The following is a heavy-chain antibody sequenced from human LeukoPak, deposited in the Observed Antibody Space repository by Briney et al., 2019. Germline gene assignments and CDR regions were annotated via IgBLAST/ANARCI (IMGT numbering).Heavy chain of an antibody. CDR3: ARGDKQLVFNRNKGGFDP. V-gene: IGHV4-39*07. J-gene: IGHJ5*02. D-gene: IGHD6-13*01. CDR2: IYYSGST. Sequence: SETLSLTCTVSGGSISSSSYYWGWIRQPPGKGLEWIGSIYYSGSTYYNPSLKGRVTISVDTSKNQFSLKLSSVTAADTAVYYCARGDKQLVFNRNKGGFDPWGQGTLVTVSS. CDR1: GGSISSSSYY.